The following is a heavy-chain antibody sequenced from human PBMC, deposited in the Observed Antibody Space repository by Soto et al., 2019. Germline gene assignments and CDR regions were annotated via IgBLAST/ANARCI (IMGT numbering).Heavy chain of an antibody. V-gene: IGHV2-5*02. CDR3: AHLVVAGITYYFGS. D-gene: IGHD2-15*01. J-gene: IGHJ4*02. Sequence: QITLKESVPTLLKPTQTLTLTCTFSGFSLSTSGVGVGWIRQPPGKALEWLRFIYWDDDKRKSPFLKSRLTISKDTSKKQVVLTMTNMDPVDTATYYCAHLVVAGITYYFGSWGQGTLVTVSS. CDR2: IYWDDDK. CDR1: GFSLSTSGVG.